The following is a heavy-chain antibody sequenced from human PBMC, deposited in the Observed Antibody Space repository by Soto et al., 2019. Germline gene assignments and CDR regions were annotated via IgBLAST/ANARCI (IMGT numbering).Heavy chain of an antibody. J-gene: IGHJ4*02. Sequence: PWGSLRLSCAVSGLTFKSYAISWVRQAPGKGLEWVSTISDSGGSTSYADSVKGRLTISRDNSMNTLYLQMDSLRVEDTAVYYCVKRDLAYWGQGTLVTVSS. CDR1: GLTFKSYA. V-gene: IGHV3-23*01. CDR3: VKRDLAY. CDR2: ISDSGGST.